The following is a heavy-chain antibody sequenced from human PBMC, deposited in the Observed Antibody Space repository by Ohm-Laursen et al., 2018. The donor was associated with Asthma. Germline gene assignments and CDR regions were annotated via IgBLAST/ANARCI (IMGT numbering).Heavy chain of an antibody. CDR2: IWSDGSNE. J-gene: IGHJ3*01. V-gene: IGHV3-33*07. Sequence: SLRLSCTASGFAFSRYGMYWVRQAPGKGLQWVAVIWSDGSNEDYAESVKGRFTISRDNSGNTPYLQMNSLRAEDTAVYYCARSNGRDCFDVWGQGTMVTVSS. CDR1: GFAFSRYG. CDR3: ARSNGRDCFDV. D-gene: IGHD2-21*01.